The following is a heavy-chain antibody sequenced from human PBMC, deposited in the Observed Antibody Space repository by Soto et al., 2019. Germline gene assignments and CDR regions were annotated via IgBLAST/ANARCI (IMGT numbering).Heavy chain of an antibody. V-gene: IGHV3-23*01. D-gene: IGHD1-1*01. CDR2: INERGGST. J-gene: IGHJ3*02. Sequence: GPLRVSCAHSGLTFSTYASSWVRQAPGKGLEWVSAINERGGSTDYADSVKGRFTISRDTSKNTLYLQMNSLRAEDTPLYYCAKDKSGTTAFDIWGQGTMASV. CDR1: GLTFSTYA. CDR3: AKDKSGTTAFDI.